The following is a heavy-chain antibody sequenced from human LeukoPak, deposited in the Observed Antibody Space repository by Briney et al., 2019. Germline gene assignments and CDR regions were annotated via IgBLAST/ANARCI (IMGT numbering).Heavy chain of an antibody. V-gene: IGHV3-7*01. CDR2: IKEDGSDK. Sequence: GGSLRLSCTASGFTFNRSWMHWVRQAPGKGLEWVADIKEDGSDKYYGDSVKGRFTISRDNAKNSVYLQMNSLSPEDTAIYFCATLAFDSWGRGTLVTVSS. D-gene: IGHD3-3*02. J-gene: IGHJ4*02. CDR1: GFTFNRSW. CDR3: ATLAFDS.